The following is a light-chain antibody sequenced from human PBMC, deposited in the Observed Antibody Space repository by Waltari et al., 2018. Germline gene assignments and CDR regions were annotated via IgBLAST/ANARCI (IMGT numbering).Light chain of an antibody. CDR1: QIISSW. Sequence: DIQMTQSPSTLSASVGDRVTITCRASQIISSWLAWYQQKPGQAPNLLIYNASSLERGVPSRFSGSGSGTEFTLTIKSLQPDDFGTYFCQQFDTDVTFGQGTKVEI. CDR3: QQFDTDVT. J-gene: IGKJ2*01. CDR2: NAS. V-gene: IGKV1-5*03.